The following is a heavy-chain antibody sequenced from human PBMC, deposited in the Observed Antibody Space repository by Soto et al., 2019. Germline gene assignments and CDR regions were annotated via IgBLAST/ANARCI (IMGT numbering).Heavy chain of an antibody. CDR3: GTVPMMRGQTTDR. V-gene: IGHV3-23*01. Sequence: GGSLRLSCAASGITFGTYAMSWVRQAPGKGLEWVSVIDDNGDETYYADSVKGRFTISRDNSKSTLYLQMNSLRVDDTAVYYCGTVPMMRGQTTDRWGQGTRVTVSS. J-gene: IGHJ5*02. D-gene: IGHD1-1*01. CDR2: IDDNGDET. CDR1: GITFGTYA.